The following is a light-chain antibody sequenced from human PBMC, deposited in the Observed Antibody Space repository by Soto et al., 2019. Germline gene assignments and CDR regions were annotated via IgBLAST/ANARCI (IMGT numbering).Light chain of an antibody. CDR3: QQYDNWPPMYT. Sequence: EIVMTQSPDTLSVSPGERATLSCRASQSVSSNLAWYQQKPGQAPRLLIHGASTRAAGIPARFSGSGSGTEFTLTISSLQSEDLAIYYCQQYDNWPPMYTFGQGTKLEIK. CDR1: QSVSSN. CDR2: GAS. J-gene: IGKJ2*01. V-gene: IGKV3-15*01.